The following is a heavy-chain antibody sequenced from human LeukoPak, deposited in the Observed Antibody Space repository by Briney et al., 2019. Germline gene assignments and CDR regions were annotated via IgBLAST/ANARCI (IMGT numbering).Heavy chain of an antibody. J-gene: IGHJ6*02. Sequence: SETLSLTCTVSGGPISSYYWSWIRQPPGKGLEWIGYIFYSGSTNCNPSLKSRVTISVDTSKNQFSLNLSSVTAADTAIYYCARDTGYLGSNYGMDVWGQGTTVTVSS. CDR3: ARDTGYLGSNYGMDV. V-gene: IGHV4-59*01. CDR1: GGPISSYY. D-gene: IGHD3-22*01. CDR2: IFYSGST.